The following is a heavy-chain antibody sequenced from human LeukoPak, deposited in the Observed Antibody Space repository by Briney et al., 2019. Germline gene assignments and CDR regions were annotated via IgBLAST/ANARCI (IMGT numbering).Heavy chain of an antibody. D-gene: IGHD3-10*01. J-gene: IGHJ6*02. CDR2: IYHSGST. V-gene: IGHV4-38-2*02. CDR3: ARDETYGSGSYYYYYGMDV. CDR1: GYSISSGYY. Sequence: SETLSLTCTVSGYSISSGYYWGWIRQPPGKGLEWNGSIYHSGSTYYNPSLKSRVTILVDTSKNQFSLKLSSVTAADTAVYYCARDETYGSGSYYYYYGMDVWGQGTTVTVSS.